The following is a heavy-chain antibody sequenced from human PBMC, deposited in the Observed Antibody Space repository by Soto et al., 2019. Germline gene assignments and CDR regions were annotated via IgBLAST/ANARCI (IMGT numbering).Heavy chain of an antibody. CDR1: GGAFSSFD. V-gene: IGHV1-69*01. CDR3: ARARAKSESSYAFWGGSFDP. Sequence: QVQLVQSGAEVKKPGSSVKVSCKASGGAFSSFDISWVRQAPGLGLEWMGGSIPVLGTTSYAQKFQGRITITADASTRTPHMALYSLRPEGTAIHYLARARAKSESSYAFWGGSFDPWGQGKRVTVSS. CDR2: SIPVLGTT. J-gene: IGHJ5*02. D-gene: IGHD3-16*01.